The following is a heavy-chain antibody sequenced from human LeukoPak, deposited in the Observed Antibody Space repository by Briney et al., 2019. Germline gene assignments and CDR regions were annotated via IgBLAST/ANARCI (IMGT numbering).Heavy chain of an antibody. CDR2: ISYDGSNK. Sequence: GGSLRLSCAASGFTFSSYAMHWVRQAPGKGLEWVAVISYDGSNKYYADSVKGRFTISRDNSKNTLYLQMNSLRAEDTAVYYCARAAGYSSRGPLNWFDPWGQGTLVTVSS. CDR1: GFTFSSYA. V-gene: IGHV3-30-3*01. D-gene: IGHD6-13*01. J-gene: IGHJ5*02. CDR3: ARAAGYSSRGPLNWFDP.